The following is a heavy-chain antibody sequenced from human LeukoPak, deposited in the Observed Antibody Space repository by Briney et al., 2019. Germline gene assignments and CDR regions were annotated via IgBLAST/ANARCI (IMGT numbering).Heavy chain of an antibody. CDR2: ISGSGGTT. Sequence: GGSLRLSCAASGFTFSSYWMSWVRQAPGKGLEWVSTISGSGGTTYYADSVKGRFTISRDNSKNTLYLQMNSLRAEDTALYYCAKSYCGGDCYRSRFDYWGQGTLVTVSS. CDR3: AKSYCGGDCYRSRFDY. J-gene: IGHJ4*02. CDR1: GFTFSSYW. V-gene: IGHV3-23*01. D-gene: IGHD2-21*02.